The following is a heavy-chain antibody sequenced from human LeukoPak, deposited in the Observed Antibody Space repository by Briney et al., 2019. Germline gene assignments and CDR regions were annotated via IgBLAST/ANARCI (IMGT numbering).Heavy chain of an antibody. D-gene: IGHD3-10*01. V-gene: IGHV1-69*13. CDR1: GGTFSSYA. CDR3: ARGDFSSGSYGYYYYYMDV. Sequence: SVKVSCKASGGTFSSYAISWVRQAPGQGLEWMGGIIPIFGTANYAQKFQGRVTITADESTSTAYMELSSLRSEDTAVYYCARGDFSSGSYGYYYYYMDVWGKGTTVTVSS. J-gene: IGHJ6*03. CDR2: IIPIFGTA.